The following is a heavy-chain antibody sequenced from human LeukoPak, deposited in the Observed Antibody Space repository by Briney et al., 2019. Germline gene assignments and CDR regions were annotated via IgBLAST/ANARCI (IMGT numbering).Heavy chain of an antibody. D-gene: IGHD6-19*01. J-gene: IGHJ4*02. Sequence: PRASVKVSCKASGYTFTSYAMHWVRQAPGQRLEWMGWINAGNGNTKYSQKFQGRVTITRDTSASTAYMELSSLRSEDTAVYYCARGQAVAGFFDYRGQGTLVTVSS. CDR2: INAGNGNT. CDR1: GYTFTSYA. V-gene: IGHV1-3*01. CDR3: ARGQAVAGFFDY.